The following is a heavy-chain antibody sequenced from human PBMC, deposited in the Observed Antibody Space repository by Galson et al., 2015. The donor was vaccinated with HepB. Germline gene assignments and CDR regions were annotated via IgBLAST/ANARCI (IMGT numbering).Heavy chain of an antibody. V-gene: IGHV3-23*01. D-gene: IGHD3-22*01. Sequence: SLRLSCAASGFIFSTYAMSWVRQAPGKGLEWVSAINNGGGTTYYADSVKGRFTSSRDNSKNTLYLQMSSLRAEDTATYYCVKEELTSSGFRRSSHFDYWGQGALVTVSS. CDR1: GFIFSTYA. J-gene: IGHJ4*02. CDR2: INNGGGTT. CDR3: VKEELTSSGFRRSSHFDY.